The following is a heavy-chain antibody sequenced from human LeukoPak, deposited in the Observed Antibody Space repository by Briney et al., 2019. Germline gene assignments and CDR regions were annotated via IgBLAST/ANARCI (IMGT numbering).Heavy chain of an antibody. Sequence: PGGSLRLSCTASGFTFSSYAMSWVRQAQGKGLEWVSAISGSGGSTYYADSVKGRFTIFRDNSKNTLYLQMTGLRAEDTAVYYCAKGRTYYDILTGYYPFDYWGQGTLVSVSS. CDR2: ISGSGGST. V-gene: IGHV3-23*01. CDR3: AKGRTYYDILTGYYPFDY. CDR1: GFTFSSYA. J-gene: IGHJ4*02. D-gene: IGHD3-9*01.